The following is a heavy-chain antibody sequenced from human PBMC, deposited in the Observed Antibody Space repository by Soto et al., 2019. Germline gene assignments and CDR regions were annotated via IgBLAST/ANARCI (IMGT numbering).Heavy chain of an antibody. D-gene: IGHD3-9*01. V-gene: IGHV3-33*01. J-gene: IGHJ6*02. CDR1: GFTFSDFG. Sequence: QVQLVESGGGVVQPGRSLRLSCEASGFTFSDFGMHWVRQAPGKGLEWVAVMRNDASNVHYGDSVEGRFTISRDNSKNTVSLQMQSLRDEDTGVYYCARQSCDIVTYGMDVWGQGTTVPVSS. CDR2: MRNDASNV. CDR3: ARQSCDIVTYGMDV.